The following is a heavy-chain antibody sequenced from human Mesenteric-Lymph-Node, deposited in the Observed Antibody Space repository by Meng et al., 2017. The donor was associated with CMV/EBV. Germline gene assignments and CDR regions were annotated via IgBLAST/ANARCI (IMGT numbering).Heavy chain of an antibody. CDR3: ARDRSGPVDY. CDR2: INSDGSSA. CDR1: GFPFSMYW. J-gene: IGHJ4*02. Sequence: GESLKISCAASGFPFSMYWMYWVRQAPGKGLVWVSRINSDGSSANYADSVKGRFTISRDNAKNSLYLQMNSLRAEDTAVYYCARDRSGPVDYWGQGTLVTVSS. D-gene: IGHD6-25*01. V-gene: IGHV3-74*01.